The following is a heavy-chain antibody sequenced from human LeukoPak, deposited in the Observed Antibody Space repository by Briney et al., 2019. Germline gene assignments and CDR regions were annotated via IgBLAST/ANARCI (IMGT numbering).Heavy chain of an antibody. Sequence: SETLSLTCAVSGYSISSGYYWSWIRQPPGKGLEWIGYIYYSGSTNYNPSLKSRVTISVDTSKNQFSLKLSSVTAEDTAVYYCARNSHFDYWGQGTLVTVSS. CDR1: GYSISSGYY. D-gene: IGHD2-21*01. V-gene: IGHV4-61*01. CDR3: ARNSHFDY. CDR2: IYYSGST. J-gene: IGHJ4*02.